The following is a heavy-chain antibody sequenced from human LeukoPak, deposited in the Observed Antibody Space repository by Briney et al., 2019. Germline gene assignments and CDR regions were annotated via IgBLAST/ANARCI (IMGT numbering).Heavy chain of an antibody. CDR3: ASGTPRNDVPDY. V-gene: IGHV1-2*02. CDR1: GYTFTNYA. CDR2: INPNSGGT. J-gene: IGHJ4*02. D-gene: IGHD1-1*01. Sequence: ASVNVSCKASGYTFTNYAMNWVRQAPGQGLEWMGWINPNSGGTNYAQKFQGRVTMTRDTSISTACMELSRLRSDATAVYYCASGTPRNDVPDYWGQGTLVTVSS.